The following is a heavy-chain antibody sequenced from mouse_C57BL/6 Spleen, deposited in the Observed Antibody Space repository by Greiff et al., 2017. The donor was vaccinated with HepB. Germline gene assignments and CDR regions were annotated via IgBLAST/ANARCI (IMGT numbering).Heavy chain of an antibody. Sequence: EVQLVESGGGLVQPKGSLKLSCAASGFSFNTYAMNWVRQAPGKGLEWVARIRSKSNNYATYYADSVKDRFTISRDDSESMLYLQMNNLKTEDTAVYYCVGHRWDGFYAMDYWGQGTSVTVSS. V-gene: IGHV10-1*01. CDR3: VGHRWDGFYAMDY. J-gene: IGHJ4*01. D-gene: IGHD4-1*01. CDR1: GFSFNTYA. CDR2: IRSKSNNYAT.